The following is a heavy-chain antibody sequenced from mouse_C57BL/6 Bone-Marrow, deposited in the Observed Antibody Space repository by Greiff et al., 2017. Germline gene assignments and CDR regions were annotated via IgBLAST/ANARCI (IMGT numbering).Heavy chain of an antibody. V-gene: IGHV5-17*01. CDR2: ISSGSSTI. Sequence: EVKLVESGGGLVKPGGSLKLSCAASGLTFSDYGMHWVRQAPEKGLEWVAYISSGSSTIYYADTVKGRFTISRDNAKNTLFLQMTSLRSEDTAMYYCARHGSSYWYFDVWGTGTTVTVSS. D-gene: IGHD1-1*01. CDR1: GLTFSDYG. J-gene: IGHJ1*03. CDR3: ARHGSSYWYFDV.